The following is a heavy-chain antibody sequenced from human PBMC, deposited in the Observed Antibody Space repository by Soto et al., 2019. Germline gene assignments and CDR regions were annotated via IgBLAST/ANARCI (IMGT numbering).Heavy chain of an antibody. J-gene: IGHJ4*02. CDR2: IYYSGRT. V-gene: IGHV4-30-4*01. CDR1: GGSIKGYY. D-gene: IGHD6-6*01. Sequence: SETLSLTCSVSGGSIKGYYWSWIRQPPGNGLEWIGYIYYSGRTAYNPSLKSRIIISIDTSKNQFSLSLNSLNAADTAVYYCAGELSNSPEYFDFWGLGTLVTVSS. CDR3: AGELSNSPEYFDF.